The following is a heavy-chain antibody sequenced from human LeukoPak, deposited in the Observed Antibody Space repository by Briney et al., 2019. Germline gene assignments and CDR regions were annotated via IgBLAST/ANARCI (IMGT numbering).Heavy chain of an antibody. V-gene: IGHV3-30*03. Sequence: GGSLRLSCAASGFTFSSYGMHWVRQAPGKGLEWVAVISYDGSNKYYADSVKGRFTISRDNSKNTLYLQMNSLRAEGTAVYYCATDYGGYWGQGTLVTVSS. CDR2: ISYDGSNK. CDR1: GFTFSSYG. J-gene: IGHJ4*02. D-gene: IGHD3-16*01. CDR3: ATDYGGY.